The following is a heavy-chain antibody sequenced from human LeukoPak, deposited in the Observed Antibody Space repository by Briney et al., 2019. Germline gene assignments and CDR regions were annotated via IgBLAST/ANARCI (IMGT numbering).Heavy chain of an antibody. CDR3: ARGPSYSSSWYSFDY. V-gene: IGHV4-59*01. D-gene: IGHD6-13*01. CDR1: GGSISSYY. J-gene: IGHJ4*02. CDR2: IYCSGST. Sequence: SETLSLACTVSGGSISSYYWSWIRQPPGKGLEWIGYIYCSGSTNYNPSLKSRVTISVDTSKNQFSLKLSSVTAADTAVYYCARGPSYSSSWYSFDYWGQGTLVTVSS.